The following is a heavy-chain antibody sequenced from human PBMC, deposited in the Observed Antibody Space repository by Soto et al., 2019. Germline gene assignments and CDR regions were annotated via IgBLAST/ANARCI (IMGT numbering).Heavy chain of an antibody. CDR1: GGSISSGDWS. CDR3: AAGGGLPRYY. D-gene: IGHD5-12*01. Sequence: SETLSLTCSVSGGSISSGDWSWIRQPPGKGLEWIGYIYHSGSTYYNPSLKSRVTISVDRSKNQFSLKLSSVTAADTAVYYCAAGGGLPRYYWGQGTLVTVSS. J-gene: IGHJ4*02. V-gene: IGHV4-30-2*01. CDR2: IYHSGST.